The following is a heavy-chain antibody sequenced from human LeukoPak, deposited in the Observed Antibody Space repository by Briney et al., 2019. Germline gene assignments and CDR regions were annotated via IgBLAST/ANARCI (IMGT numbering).Heavy chain of an antibody. CDR3: ARPALIGPDIAARPSDAFDI. D-gene: IGHD6-6*01. CDR1: GYTFTGYY. V-gene: IGHV1-69*05. CDR2: IIPIFGTA. Sequence: GASVKVSCKASGYTFTGYYMHWVRQAPGQGLEWMGGIIPIFGTANYAQKFQGRVTITTDESTSTAYMELSSLRSEDTAVYYCARPALIGPDIAARPSDAFDIWGQGTMVTVSS. J-gene: IGHJ3*02.